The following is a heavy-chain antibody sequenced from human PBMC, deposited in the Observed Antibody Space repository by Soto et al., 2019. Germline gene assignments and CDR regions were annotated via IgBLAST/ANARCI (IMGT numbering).Heavy chain of an antibody. V-gene: IGHV1-8*01. CDR1: GYTFTSYD. CDR2: MNPNSGNT. D-gene: IGHD3-10*01. J-gene: IGHJ6*02. Sequence: ASVKVSCKASGYTFTSYDINWVRQATGQGLEWMGWMNPNSGNTGYAQKFQGRVTMTMNTSISTAYMELSSLRSEDTAVYYCARGRGAMVRGKYYYYYYGMDVWGQGTTVPVSS. CDR3: ARGRGAMVRGKYYYYYYGMDV.